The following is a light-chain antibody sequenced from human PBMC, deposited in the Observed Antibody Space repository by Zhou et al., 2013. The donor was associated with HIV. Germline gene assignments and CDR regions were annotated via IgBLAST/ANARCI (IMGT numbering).Light chain of an antibody. CDR3: QQANSFPRT. CDR2: QAS. J-gene: IGKJ4*01. Sequence: AIRLTQSPSSLSASVGDRVTITCRASQGIRNNLGWYQQRPGGAPRLLIYQASTLQSGVPSRFSGSGSGTEFTLTISFLQPEDFATYYCQQANSFPRTFGGGTKVEIK. V-gene: IGKV1-6*01. CDR1: QGIRNN.